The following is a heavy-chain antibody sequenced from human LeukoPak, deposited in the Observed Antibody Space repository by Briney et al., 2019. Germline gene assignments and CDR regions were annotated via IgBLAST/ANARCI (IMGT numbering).Heavy chain of an antibody. CDR2: IYYSGST. CDR3: AGGSGSYYPLLGY. Sequence: SETLSLTCTVSGGSISSYYWSWIRQPPGKGLEWIGYIYYSGSTNYNPSLKSRVTISVDTSKNQFSLKLSSVTAADTAVYYCAGGSGSYYPLLGYWGQGTLVTVSS. D-gene: IGHD3-10*01. V-gene: IGHV4-59*12. J-gene: IGHJ4*02. CDR1: GGSISSYY.